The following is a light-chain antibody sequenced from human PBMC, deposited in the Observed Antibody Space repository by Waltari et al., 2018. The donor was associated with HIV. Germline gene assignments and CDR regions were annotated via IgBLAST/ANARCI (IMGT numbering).Light chain of an antibody. CDR2: DVT. CDR1: RSHVGNSDS. J-gene: IGLJ1*01. CDR3: SAYTTDNTLV. V-gene: IGLV2-14*03. Sequence: QSALTQPASVSGSPGQSSTISCSGTRSHVGNSDSLSWYQQHPGKAPRLMIYDVTNRPSGVSFRFSGSKSDNTASLIISGLQAEDEADYYCSAYTTDNTLVFGTGTRVTVL.